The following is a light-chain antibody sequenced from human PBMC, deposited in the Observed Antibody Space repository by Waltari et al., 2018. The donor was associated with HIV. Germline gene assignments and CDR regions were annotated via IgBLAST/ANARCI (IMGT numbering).Light chain of an antibody. CDR3: QQYYNWPPTWT. Sequence: EIVMTQSPATLSVSPGERATLSCRASQSVTSNLAWYQQRPGQGPRLLISGASTRATDIPARFSGSGSGTEFTLTISSLQSEDFAVYYCQQYYNWPPTWTFGQGTRVEIK. V-gene: IGKV3-15*01. CDR1: QSVTSN. CDR2: GAS. J-gene: IGKJ1*01.